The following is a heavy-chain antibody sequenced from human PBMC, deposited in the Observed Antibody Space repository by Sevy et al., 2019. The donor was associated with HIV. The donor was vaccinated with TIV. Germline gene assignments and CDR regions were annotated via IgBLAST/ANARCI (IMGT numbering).Heavy chain of an antibody. CDR3: ARAEGGSSRQIYYYGMDV. D-gene: IGHD6-13*01. CDR1: GYSFTSYW. V-gene: IGHV5-10-1*01. J-gene: IGHJ6*02. Sequence: GESLKISCKGSGYSFTSYWISWVRQMPGKGLEWMGRIDPSDSYTNYSPSFQGHVTISADKSISTAYLQWSSLKASDTAMYYCARAEGGSSRQIYYYGMDVWGQGTTVTVSS. CDR2: IDPSDSYT.